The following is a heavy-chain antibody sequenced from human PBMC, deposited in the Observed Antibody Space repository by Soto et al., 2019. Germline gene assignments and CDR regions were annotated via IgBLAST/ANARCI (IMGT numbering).Heavy chain of an antibody. Sequence: SQTLSLTCAISGDSVSSNSAAWNWIRQSPSRGLEWLGRTYYRSKWYNDCAVSVKSRITINPDTSKNQFSLQLNSVTPEDTAVYYCARDILAGSSSSYYYYGMDVWGQGTTVTVSS. D-gene: IGHD6-6*01. CDR2: TYYRSKWYN. CDR3: ARDILAGSSSSYYYYGMDV. J-gene: IGHJ6*02. V-gene: IGHV6-1*01. CDR1: GDSVSSNSAA.